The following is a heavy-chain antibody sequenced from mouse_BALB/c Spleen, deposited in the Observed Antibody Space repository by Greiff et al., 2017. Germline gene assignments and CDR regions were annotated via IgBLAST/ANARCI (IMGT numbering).Heavy chain of an antibody. V-gene: IGHV1-54*01. Sequence: VQLQQSGAELVRPGTSVKVSCKASGYAFTNYLIEWVKQRPGPGLEWIGVLNPGSGGTNYHEKFKGKATLTADKSSSAAYMQLSSLTSDDSAVYFCARYTTVPYYYAMDYWGQGTSVTVSS. CDR3: ARYTTVPYYYAMDY. CDR1: GYAFTNYL. D-gene: IGHD1-1*01. J-gene: IGHJ4*01. CDR2: LNPGSGGT.